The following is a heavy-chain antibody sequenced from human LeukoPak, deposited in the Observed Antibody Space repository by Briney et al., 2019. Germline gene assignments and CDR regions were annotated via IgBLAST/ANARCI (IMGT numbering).Heavy chain of an antibody. V-gene: IGHV2-70*11. Sequence: ESGPALVKPTQTFTLTCTFSGFSLSTSGMCVSWIRQPPGKALEWLARIDWDDDKYYSTSLKTRLTISKDTSKNQVVLTMTNMDPVDTATYYCARTYYYGSGSYYIDYWGQGTLVTVSS. J-gene: IGHJ4*02. CDR2: IDWDDDK. CDR1: GFSLSTSGMC. D-gene: IGHD3-10*01. CDR3: ARTYYYGSGSYYIDY.